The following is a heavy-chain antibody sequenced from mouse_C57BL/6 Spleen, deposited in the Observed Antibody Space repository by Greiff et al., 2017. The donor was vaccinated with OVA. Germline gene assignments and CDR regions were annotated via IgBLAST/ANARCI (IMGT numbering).Heavy chain of an antibody. J-gene: IGHJ2*01. CDR1: GYTFTSYW. CDR2: IDPSDSET. Sequence: QVQLQQPGAELVRPGSSVKLSCKASGYTFTSYWMHWVKQRPIQGLEWIGNIDPSDSETHYNQKFKDKATLTVDKSSSTAYMQLSSLTSEDSAVYYCARREDYYGSYYFDYWGQGTTLTVSS. D-gene: IGHD1-1*01. CDR3: ARREDYYGSYYFDY. V-gene: IGHV1-52*01.